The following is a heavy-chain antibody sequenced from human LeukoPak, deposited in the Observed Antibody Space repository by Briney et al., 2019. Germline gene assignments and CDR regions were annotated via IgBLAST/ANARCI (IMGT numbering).Heavy chain of an antibody. J-gene: IGHJ5*02. Sequence: PGGSLRLSCAASGFTFSNYGMHWVRQAPGKGLEWVAFIRFDGSNKYADSVKGRFTISRDNAKNSLYLQMNSLRAEDTAVYYCARQLKKWFGELFPFDPWGQGTLVTVSS. CDR2: IRFDGSNK. CDR3: ARQLKKWFGELFPFDP. D-gene: IGHD3-10*01. CDR1: GFTFSNYG. V-gene: IGHV3-30*02.